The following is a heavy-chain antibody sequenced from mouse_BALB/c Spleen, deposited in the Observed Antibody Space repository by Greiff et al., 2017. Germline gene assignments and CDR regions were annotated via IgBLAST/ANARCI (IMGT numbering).Heavy chain of an antibody. D-gene: IGHD1-2*01. CDR1: GFAFSSYD. V-gene: IGHV5-6-5*01. CDR3: ARPLLRLDWYFDV. CDR2: ISSGGST. Sequence: EVQLVESGGGLVKPGGSLKLSCAASGFAFSSYDMSWVRQTPEKRLEWVAYISSGGSTYYPDSVKGRFTISRDNARNILYLQMSSLRSEDTAMYYCARPLLRLDWYFDVWGAGTTVTVSS. J-gene: IGHJ1*01.